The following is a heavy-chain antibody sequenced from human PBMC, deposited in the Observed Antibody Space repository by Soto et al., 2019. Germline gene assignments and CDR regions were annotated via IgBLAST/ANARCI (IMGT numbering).Heavy chain of an antibody. CDR1: GXPVSHYA. V-gene: IGHV3-23*01. J-gene: IGHJ4*02. D-gene: IGHD3-22*01. CDR2: ISGNGGDA. Sequence: GSLRLFCAASGXPVSHYAMGWVRQAPGKGLEGVSAISGNGGDASCADSVRGRFTISRDNSRDTLCLQMNSLRADDTAIYYCGKERRGSGCFVCNFWGQGTLGPVSS. CDR3: GKERRGSGCFVCNF.